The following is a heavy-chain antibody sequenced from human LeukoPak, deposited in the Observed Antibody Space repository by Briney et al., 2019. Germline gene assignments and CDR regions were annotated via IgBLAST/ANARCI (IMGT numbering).Heavy chain of an antibody. Sequence: SVKVSCKSSGGTFSSYVISWVRQAPGQGLEWMGRNIPIFGTSKYAQKFQGRVTFTTDESTSTAYMEVSSLRSEDTAVYYCATARDTAMDPFDYWGQGALVTVSS. CDR3: ATARDTAMDPFDY. CDR2: NIPIFGTS. J-gene: IGHJ4*02. V-gene: IGHV1-69*05. D-gene: IGHD5-18*01. CDR1: GGTFSSYV.